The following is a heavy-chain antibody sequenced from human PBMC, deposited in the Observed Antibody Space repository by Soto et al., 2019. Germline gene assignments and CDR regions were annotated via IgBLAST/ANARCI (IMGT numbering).Heavy chain of an antibody. CDR2: IYPGDSDT. CDR3: ARRDRSRWFDAFHV. D-gene: IGHD6-19*01. CDR1: GCSFTNKW. Sequence: GESLESSGKGFGCSFTNKWIGWVRQMPGKGLEWMGVIYPGDSDTRYSPSFQGQVTISVDKSISTAYLQWSSLKASDTALYFCARRDRSRWFDAFHVWGQGTKVTVSS. V-gene: IGHV5-51*01. J-gene: IGHJ3*01.